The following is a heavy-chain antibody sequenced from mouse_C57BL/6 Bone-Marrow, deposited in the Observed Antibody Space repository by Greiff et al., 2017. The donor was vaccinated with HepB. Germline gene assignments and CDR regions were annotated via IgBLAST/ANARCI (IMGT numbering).Heavy chain of an antibody. Sequence: EVKLVESGRGLVKPGGSLKLSCAASGFTFSSYAMSWVRQTPEKRLEWVATISDGGSYTYYPDNVKGRFTISRDNTKNNLYLQMSHLKSEDTAMYYCARDPWTTVYAMDYWGQGTSVTVSS. D-gene: IGHD1-1*01. V-gene: IGHV5-4*01. CDR2: ISDGGSYT. CDR1: GFTFSSYA. CDR3: ARDPWTTVYAMDY. J-gene: IGHJ4*01.